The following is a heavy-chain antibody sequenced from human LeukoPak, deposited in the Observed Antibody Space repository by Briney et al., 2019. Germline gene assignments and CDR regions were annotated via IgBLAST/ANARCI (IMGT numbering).Heavy chain of an antibody. D-gene: IGHD3-22*01. J-gene: IGHJ4*02. CDR1: GYTFTSYD. CDR3: ARDRKYYYDSSGCNFDY. Sequence: ASVKVSCKASGYTFTSYDINWVRQAAGQGLEWMGWMNPNSGNTGYAQRFQGRVTMTRNTSITTAYMELSSLRSDDTAVYYCARDRKYYYDSSGCNFDYWGQGTLVTVSS. CDR2: MNPNSGNT. V-gene: IGHV1-8*01.